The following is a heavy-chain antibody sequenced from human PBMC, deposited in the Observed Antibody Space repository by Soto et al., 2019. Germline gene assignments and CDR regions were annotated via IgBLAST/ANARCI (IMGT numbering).Heavy chain of an antibody. D-gene: IGHD6-13*01. CDR1: GFTFSNYA. V-gene: IGHV3-23*01. CDR2: ISGSGGST. CDR3: ARDPPGIAAAGTCLDY. J-gene: IGHJ4*02. Sequence: PGGSLRLSCAASGFTFSNYAISWVRQAPGKGLEWVSSISGSGGSTYYADSVKGRFTISRDNAKNSLYLQMNSLRAEDTAVYYCARDPPGIAAAGTCLDYWGQGTLVTVSS.